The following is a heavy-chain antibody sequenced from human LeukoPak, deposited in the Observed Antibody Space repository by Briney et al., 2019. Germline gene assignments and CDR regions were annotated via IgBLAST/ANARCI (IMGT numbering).Heavy chain of an antibody. CDR2: IYYSGST. Sequence: SETLSLTCTVSGYSISSGYYWGWIRQPPRKGLEWIGSIYYSGSTYYNPSLKSRVTISVDTSKNQFSLKLSSVTAADTAVYYCARQTGAEGFDYWGQGTLVTVSS. CDR3: ARQTGAEGFDY. CDR1: GYSISSGYY. D-gene: IGHD1-14*01. J-gene: IGHJ4*02. V-gene: IGHV4-38-2*02.